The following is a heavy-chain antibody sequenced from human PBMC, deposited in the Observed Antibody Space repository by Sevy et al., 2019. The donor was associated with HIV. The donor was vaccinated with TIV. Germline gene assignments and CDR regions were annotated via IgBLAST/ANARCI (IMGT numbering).Heavy chain of an antibody. CDR2: ISYDGRNE. V-gene: IGHV3-30*04. CDR1: GFSFRRYA. J-gene: IGHJ4*02. CDR3: AGDVGGDYFDY. D-gene: IGHD3-16*01. Sequence: GGSLRLSCEASGFSFRRYAMHWVRQAPGKGLEWLTVISYDGRNEYYVDSVKGRFTISRDNSKNTLYLQMNSLRPEDTAIYYCAGDVGGDYFDYWGQGTLVTVSS.